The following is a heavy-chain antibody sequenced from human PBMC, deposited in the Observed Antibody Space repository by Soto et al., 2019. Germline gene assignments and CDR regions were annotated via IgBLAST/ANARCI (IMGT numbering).Heavy chain of an antibody. CDR2: THYSGST. J-gene: IGHJ4*02. Sequence: SETLSLTCTVSGGSVSTTSSYWSWIRQPPGKGLEWIGYTHYSGSTNYNPSLKSRVTISVDTSKNQFSLKLSSVTAADTAVYYCARAWEQVYVEYWGQGTLVTV. CDR1: GGSVSTTSSY. V-gene: IGHV4-61*01. CDR3: ARAWEQVYVEY. D-gene: IGHD1-26*01.